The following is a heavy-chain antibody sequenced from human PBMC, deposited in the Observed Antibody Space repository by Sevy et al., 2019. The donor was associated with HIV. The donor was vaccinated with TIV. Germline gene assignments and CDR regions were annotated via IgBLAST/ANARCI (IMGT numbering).Heavy chain of an antibody. CDR3: ARDFVYASDY. D-gene: IGHD2-8*01. J-gene: IGHJ4*02. V-gene: IGHV3-48*02. CDR1: GFTFSTYS. CDR2: INGNSDAI. Sequence: GGSLRLSCAASGFTFSTYSMNWVRQAPGKGLEWISYINGNSDAIYYADSVRGGFTISRDNAQNSLYLQMNSLRDEDTAVYYCARDFVYASDYWGQGTLVTVSS.